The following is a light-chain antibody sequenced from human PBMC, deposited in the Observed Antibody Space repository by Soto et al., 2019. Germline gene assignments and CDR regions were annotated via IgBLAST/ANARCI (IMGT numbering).Light chain of an antibody. V-gene: IGKV1-39*01. CDR1: QTISSY. CDR3: QQSHGIPYT. CDR2: AAS. J-gene: IGKJ2*01. Sequence: DIQMTQSPPSLSASVGDRVTITCRASQTISSYLNWYQQKPGKAPKLLIYAASTLQSGVPSRFSGSGSGTDCTLTISSLQPEDFATYYCQQSHGIPYTFGQGTKLESK.